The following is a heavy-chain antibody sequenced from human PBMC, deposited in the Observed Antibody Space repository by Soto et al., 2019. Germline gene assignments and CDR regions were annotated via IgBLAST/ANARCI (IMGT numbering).Heavy chain of an antibody. CDR1: GYTFATST. CDR2: IKAYSGNT. J-gene: IGHJ4*02. D-gene: IGHD4-17*01. Sequence: QLQLVQSGPEAKKPGASVKVSCKASGYTFATSTISWLRQAPGQGPEWMGRIKAYSGNTNYAQKLQGRLTMTTDTSASTAYMELRSLTTYDTAIYYCAIADYGDDDYWGQGTLVTVSS. V-gene: IGHV1-18*01. CDR3: AIADYGDDDY.